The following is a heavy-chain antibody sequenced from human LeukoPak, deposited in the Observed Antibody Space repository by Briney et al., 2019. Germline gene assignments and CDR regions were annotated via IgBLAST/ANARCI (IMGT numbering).Heavy chain of an antibody. CDR3: ARALEGNWFDP. CDR2: IFDTGST. Sequence: SETLSLTCAVSGGSISNYYWSWIRQPPGKGLEWIGHIFDTGSTTYNPSLKSRVTISVDTSKNQFSLKLTSVTAADTAVYYCARALEGNWFDPWGQGTLVTVSS. J-gene: IGHJ5*02. CDR1: GGSISNYY. V-gene: IGHV4-59*08.